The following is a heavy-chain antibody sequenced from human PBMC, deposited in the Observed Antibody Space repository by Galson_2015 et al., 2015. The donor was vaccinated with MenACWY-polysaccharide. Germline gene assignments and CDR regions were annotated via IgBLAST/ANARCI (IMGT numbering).Heavy chain of an antibody. J-gene: IGHJ5*02. CDR2: IRSSGTNT. D-gene: IGHD3-3*01. V-gene: IGHV3-23*01. CDR1: GFTFTSYA. Sequence: SLRLSCAASGFTFTSYAISWVRQAPGKGLEWVSAIRSSGTNTYYADSVKGRFTSSRDNSKNTLYLQMNSLRAEDTAVYYCAKDSTDFWSVAGRFDHWGQGTLVTVSS. CDR3: AKDSTDFWSVAGRFDH.